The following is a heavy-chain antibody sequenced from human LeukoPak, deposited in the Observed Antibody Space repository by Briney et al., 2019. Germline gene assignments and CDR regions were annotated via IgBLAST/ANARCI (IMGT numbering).Heavy chain of an antibody. V-gene: IGHV3-23*01. CDR2: ISGSGGST. J-gene: IGHJ4*02. CDR3: AKVRLRYFDWLLDFDY. Sequence: GGSLRLSCAASGFTFSSYAMSWVGQAPGKGLEWVSAISGSGGSTYYADSVKGRFTISRDNSKNTLYLQMNSLRAEDTAVYYCAKVRLRYFDWLLDFDYWGQGTLVTVSS. D-gene: IGHD3-9*01. CDR1: GFTFSSYA.